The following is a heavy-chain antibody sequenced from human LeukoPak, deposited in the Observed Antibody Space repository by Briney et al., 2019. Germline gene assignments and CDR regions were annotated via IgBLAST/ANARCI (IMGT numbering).Heavy chain of an antibody. CDR2: VTRNGDTT. Sequence: GGSLRLSCVASGFTFRSYAMSWVRQAPGKGLEWVSAVTRNGDTTYYADSVKGRFTISRDNAKNSLYLQMNSLRAEDTAVYYCARGSSLDYWGQGTLVTVSS. CDR1: GFTFRSYA. V-gene: IGHV3-23*01. CDR3: ARGSSLDY. D-gene: IGHD6-13*01. J-gene: IGHJ4*02.